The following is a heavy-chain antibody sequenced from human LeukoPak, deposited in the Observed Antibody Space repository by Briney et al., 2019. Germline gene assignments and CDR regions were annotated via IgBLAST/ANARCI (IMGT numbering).Heavy chain of an antibody. D-gene: IGHD3-10*01. CDR3: ARDGKIKKLLWFGELTTYYYYYMDV. J-gene: IGHJ6*03. CDR2: IKQDGSEK. Sequence: GGSLRLSCAASGFTFSSYWMSWVRQAPGKGLEWVANIKQDGSEKYYVDSVKGRFTISRDNAKNSLYLQMNSLRAEDTAVYYCARDGKIKKLLWFGELTTYYYYYMDVWGKGTTVTVSS. CDR1: GFTFSSYW. V-gene: IGHV3-7*01.